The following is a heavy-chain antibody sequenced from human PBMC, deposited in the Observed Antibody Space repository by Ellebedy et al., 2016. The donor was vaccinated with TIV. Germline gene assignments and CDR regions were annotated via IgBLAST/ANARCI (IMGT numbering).Heavy chain of an antibody. CDR1: GVSFNNDF. D-gene: IGHD5-12*01. Sequence: MPSETLSLTCSVYGVSFNNDFWNWIRQPPGKGLEWIGEANSRGNTNYNPSLRSRVTISIDTSKSQFSLRLNSVTAADTAVYYCAREGIVATMFIDPWGPGTLVTVSS. CDR2: ANSRGNT. J-gene: IGHJ5*02. CDR3: AREGIVATMFIDP. V-gene: IGHV4-34*01.